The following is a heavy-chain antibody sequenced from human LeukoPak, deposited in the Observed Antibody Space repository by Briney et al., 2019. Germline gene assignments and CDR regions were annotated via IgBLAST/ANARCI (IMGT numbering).Heavy chain of an antibody. CDR1: GGSISSYY. J-gene: IGHJ1*01. Sequence: PSETLSLTCTVSGGSISSYYWSWIRQPPGKGLEWIGYIYYSGSTNYNPSLKSRVTISVDTSRNQFSLKLSSVTAADTAVYYRARTETDSSGYYKYFQHWGQGTLVTVSS. CDR3: ARTETDSSGYYKYFQH. CDR2: IYYSGST. V-gene: IGHV4-59*01. D-gene: IGHD3-22*01.